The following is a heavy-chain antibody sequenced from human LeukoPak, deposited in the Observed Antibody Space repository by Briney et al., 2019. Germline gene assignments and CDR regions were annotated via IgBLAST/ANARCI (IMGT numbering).Heavy chain of an antibody. J-gene: IGHJ5*01. D-gene: IGHD2-15*01. CDR1: GFTFSSYA. CDR3: AKFLLRTGWLDS. V-gene: IGHV3-23*01. CDR2: ISGSADST. Sequence: GGSLRLSCAASGFTFSSYAMSWVRQAPGKGLEWVSGISGSADSTYYADSVRGRFTISRDNSKNTLYLQMNSLRAEDTAVYYCAKFLLRTGWLDSWGQGTLVTVSS.